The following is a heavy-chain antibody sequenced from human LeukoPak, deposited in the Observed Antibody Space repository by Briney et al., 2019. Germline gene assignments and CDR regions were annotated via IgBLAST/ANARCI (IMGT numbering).Heavy chain of an antibody. CDR1: GDSLRSGDSY. D-gene: IGHD3-3*01. CDR2: IYYVGSP. CDR3: ARLPITKRAMDV. V-gene: IGHV4-39*01. J-gene: IGHJ6*02. Sequence: PSGTLSLTCSVSGDSLRSGDSYWGWIRQNPWKGLEWIGSIYYVGSPHYNPSLNSRQVTMSVDTLKNQFSLKLTSVTAADTAVYYCARLPITKRAMDVWGQGTTVTVSS.